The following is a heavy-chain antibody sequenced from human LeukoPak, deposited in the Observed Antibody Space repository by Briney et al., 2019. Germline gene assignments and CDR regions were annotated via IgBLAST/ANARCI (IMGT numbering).Heavy chain of an antibody. CDR1: GYTFTYRY. V-gene: IGHV1-45*02. CDR3: ANGPDGYNTY. CDR2: ITPFNGNT. Sequence: SVKVSCKASGYTFTYRYLHWVRQAPGQALEWMGWITPFNGNTNYAQRFQDRVTITRDRSMSTAYMELSSLRSEDTAMYYCANGPDGYNTYWGQGTLVTVSS. J-gene: IGHJ4*02. D-gene: IGHD5-24*01.